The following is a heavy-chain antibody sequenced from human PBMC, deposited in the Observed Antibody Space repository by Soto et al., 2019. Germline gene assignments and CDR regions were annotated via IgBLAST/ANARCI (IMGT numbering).Heavy chain of an antibody. CDR1: GGTFSSYA. V-gene: IGHV1-69*13. CDR3: ARTRIAVAGIYYYYGMDV. CDR2: IIPIFGTA. J-gene: IGHJ6*02. D-gene: IGHD6-19*01. Sequence: SVKVSCKASGGTFSSYAISWVRQAPGQGLEWMGGIIPIFGTANYAQKFQGRVTITADESTSTAYMELSSLRSEDTAVYYCARTRIAVAGIYYYYGMDVWGQGTTVTVSS.